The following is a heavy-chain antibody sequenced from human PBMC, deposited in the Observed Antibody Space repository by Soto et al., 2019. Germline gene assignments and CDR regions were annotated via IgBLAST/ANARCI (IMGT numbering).Heavy chain of an antibody. D-gene: IGHD3-10*01. CDR1: GYSFIKYR. Sequence: GSLKISCKASGYSFIKYRNYWVRQMPGKGLEWMGKIDPSDSETDYSPSFQGHVAISADKSISTSYLQWSSLKASDTAMYYCATRYYYNDEALDIWGQGTMVTVSS. J-gene: IGHJ3*02. CDR2: IDPSDSET. V-gene: IGHV5-10-1*01. CDR3: ATRYYYNDEALDI.